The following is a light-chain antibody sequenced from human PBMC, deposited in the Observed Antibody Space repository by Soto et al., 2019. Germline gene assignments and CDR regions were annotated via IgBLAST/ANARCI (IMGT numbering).Light chain of an antibody. J-gene: IGKJ1*01. CDR3: QQSDNTPRT. CDR2: AAS. Sequence: QMTQSPSSLSASVGDRVTITCRSSQSISNYLNWYQQKPGKAPKLLIYAASSLQSGVPSRFSGSGSGTDFTLTISSLQPEDFATYYCQQSDNTPRTFGQGTKVEI. CDR1: QSISNY. V-gene: IGKV1-39*01.